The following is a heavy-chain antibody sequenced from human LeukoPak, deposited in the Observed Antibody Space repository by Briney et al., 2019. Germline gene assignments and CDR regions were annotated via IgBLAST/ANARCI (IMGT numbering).Heavy chain of an antibody. J-gene: IGHJ4*02. CDR2: IFYSGNT. CDR1: GGSISSSTYY. CDR3: ARLYAGTRPPDY. D-gene: IGHD2-2*02. V-gene: IGHV4-39*01. Sequence: MPSETLSLTCTVSGGSISSSTYYWGWIRQPPGKGLEWIGSIFYSGNTYYNPSLKSRVTISVDTSKSQFSLKLSSVTAADTAVYYCARLYAGTRPPDYWGQGTLVTVSS.